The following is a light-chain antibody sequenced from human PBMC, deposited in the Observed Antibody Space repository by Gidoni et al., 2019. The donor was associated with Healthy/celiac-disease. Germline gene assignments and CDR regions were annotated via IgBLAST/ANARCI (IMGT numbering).Light chain of an antibody. J-gene: IGKJ5*01. Sequence: DIQMTQSPSSLSASVGDRVTITCQASQDISNYLNWYQQKPGKAPKLRIYAASNLETGVPSRFSGSGSGTDFTFTISSLQPEDIATYYCQQYDNLPITFGQXTRLEIK. CDR2: AAS. CDR3: QQYDNLPIT. CDR1: QDISNY. V-gene: IGKV1-33*01.